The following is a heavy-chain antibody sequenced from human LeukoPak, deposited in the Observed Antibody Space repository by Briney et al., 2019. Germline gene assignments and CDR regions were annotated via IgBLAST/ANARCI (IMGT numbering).Heavy chain of an antibody. CDR2: IYNSENT. V-gene: IGHV4-59*01. D-gene: IGHD1-1*01. J-gene: IGHJ4*02. Sequence: SETLSLTCAVYGGSFSGYYWSWIRQPPGKGLEWIGYIYNSENTNYKPSLKSRVTLLVDTSKNHFSLKLRSVTAADTAIYYCASGFRGQLGYFDYWGQGTLVTVSS. CDR3: ASGFRGQLGYFDY. CDR1: GGSFSGYY.